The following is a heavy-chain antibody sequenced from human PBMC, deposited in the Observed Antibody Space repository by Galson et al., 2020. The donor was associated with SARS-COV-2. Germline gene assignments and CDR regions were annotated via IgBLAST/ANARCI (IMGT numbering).Heavy chain of an antibody. J-gene: IGHJ6*02. CDR1: GFTFSSSG. CDR2: ISRSSTTI. CDR3: ARKESLGGYYGMDV. Sequence: GGSLRLSCAASGFTFSSSGMNWVRRAPGKGLEWVTFISRSSTTIYYADSVKGRFTISRDDAKASLYLQMNSLRAEDTAVYYCARKESLGGYYGMDVWGQGTTVTVSS. V-gene: IGHV3-48*04. D-gene: IGHD3-16*01.